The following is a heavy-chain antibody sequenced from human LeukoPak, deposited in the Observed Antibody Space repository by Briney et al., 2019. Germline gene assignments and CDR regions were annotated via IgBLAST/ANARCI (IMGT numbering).Heavy chain of an antibody. D-gene: IGHD5/OR15-5a*01. Sequence: SETLSLTCTLSGGSISTYYWSWIRQPPGKGLEWIGYIYHSGSTNYNPSLKSRVTISVDTSKNQFSLKLSSVTAADTAVYYCALEKVYGDAFDIWGQGTMVTVSS. CDR2: IYHSGST. CDR3: ALEKVYGDAFDI. CDR1: GGSISTYY. J-gene: IGHJ3*02. V-gene: IGHV4-59*01.